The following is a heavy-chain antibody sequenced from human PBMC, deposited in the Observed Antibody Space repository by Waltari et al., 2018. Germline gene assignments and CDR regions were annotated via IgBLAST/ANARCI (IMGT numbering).Heavy chain of an antibody. D-gene: IGHD3-3*01. CDR3: ARVLRFLGWFDP. CDR2: IYYSGST. J-gene: IGHJ5*02. Sequence: QVQLQESGPGLVKPSQTLSLTCTVTGGSISSGGYYWSWIRQHPGKGLEWSGYIYYSGSTYYNPSLKSLVTISVDTSKNQFSLKLSSVTAADTAVYYCARVLRFLGWFDPWGQGTLVTVSS. CDR1: GGSISSGGYY. V-gene: IGHV4-31*01.